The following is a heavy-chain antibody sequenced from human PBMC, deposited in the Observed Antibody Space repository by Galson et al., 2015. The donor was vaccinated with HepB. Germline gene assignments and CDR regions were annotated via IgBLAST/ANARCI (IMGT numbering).Heavy chain of an antibody. CDR2: ISYDGSNE. J-gene: IGHJ5*02. D-gene: IGHD4-23*01. V-gene: IGHV3-30*18. CDR3: AKDSFAVIIPGNWFDP. Sequence: SLRLSCAASGFSFSSYAMHWVRQAPGKGLEWVALISYDGSNEYSADSVKGRFIISRDNSKNTLYLQMNSLRADDTAVYYCAKDSFAVIIPGNWFDPWGQGTLVTVSS. CDR1: GFSFSSYA.